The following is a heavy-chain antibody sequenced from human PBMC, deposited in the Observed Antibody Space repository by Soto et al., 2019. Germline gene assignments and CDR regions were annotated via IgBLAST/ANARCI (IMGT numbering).Heavy chain of an antibody. CDR1: GFTFSSYG. Sequence: GGSLKLSCAASGFTFSSYGMHWVRQAPGKGLEWVAVIWYDGSNKYYADSVKGRFTISRDNSKNTLYLQMNSLRAEDTAVYYCARSLGYYGSGSYYYDYWGQGTLVTVSS. CDR2: IWYDGSNK. CDR3: ARSLGYYGSGSYYYDY. J-gene: IGHJ4*02. V-gene: IGHV3-33*01. D-gene: IGHD3-10*01.